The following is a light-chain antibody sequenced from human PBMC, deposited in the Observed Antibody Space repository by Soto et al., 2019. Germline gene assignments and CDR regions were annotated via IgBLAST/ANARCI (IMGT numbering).Light chain of an antibody. J-gene: IGLJ2*01. CDR2: GAI. Sequence: QSVLTQPPSVSGAPGQRVSISCTGTSSNIGAGYDVHWYQHLPGTAPKLLIFGAINRPSWVPDRFSGSKSGTSASLAITGLQAEDEADYYCQSYDSSLSISVFGGGTKVTVL. V-gene: IGLV1-40*01. CDR1: SSNIGAGYD. CDR3: QSYDSSLSISV.